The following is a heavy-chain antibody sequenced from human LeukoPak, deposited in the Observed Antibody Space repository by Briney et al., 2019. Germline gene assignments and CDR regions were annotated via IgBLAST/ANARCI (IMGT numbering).Heavy chain of an antibody. J-gene: IGHJ4*02. CDR1: GFTFSSYW. CDR3: ARNLPAADY. Sequence: GGSLRLSCAASGFTFSSYWMSWVRQAPGKGLEWISYISSTSSIIYYADSVKGRFTVSRDNAKNSLYLQMSSLRAEDTAVYYCARNLPAADYWGQETLVTVSS. V-gene: IGHV3-48*04. CDR2: ISSTSSII. D-gene: IGHD2-2*01.